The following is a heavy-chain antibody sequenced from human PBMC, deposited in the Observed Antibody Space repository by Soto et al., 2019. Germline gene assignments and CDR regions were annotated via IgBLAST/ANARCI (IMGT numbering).Heavy chain of an antibody. CDR1: GFTFSSYA. D-gene: IGHD4-4*01. J-gene: IGHJ4*02. CDR2: ISYDGSNK. CDR3: ARVSPYTRPFDY. Sequence: PGGSLRLSCAASGFTFSSYAMHGVRQAPGKGLEWVAVISYDGSNKYYADSVKGRFTISRDNSKNTLYLQMNSLRAEDTAVYYCARVSPYTRPFDYWGQGTLVTVSS. V-gene: IGHV3-30-3*01.